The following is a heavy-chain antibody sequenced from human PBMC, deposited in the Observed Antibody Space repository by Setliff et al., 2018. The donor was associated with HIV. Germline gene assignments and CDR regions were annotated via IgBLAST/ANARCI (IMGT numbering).Heavy chain of an antibody. CDR3: ARQLSNSLES. D-gene: IGHD1-1*01. J-gene: IGHJ4*02. CDR1: GYTFTDYF. Sequence: ASVKVSCKTSGYTFTDYFIHWVRRAPGQGLEWMGWISPNNGDTNYAQRFRGRVTMTRDTSINTAYMEFSSLRSDDTAVYYCARQLSNSLESWGQGTLVTVSS. CDR2: ISPNNGDT. V-gene: IGHV1-2*02.